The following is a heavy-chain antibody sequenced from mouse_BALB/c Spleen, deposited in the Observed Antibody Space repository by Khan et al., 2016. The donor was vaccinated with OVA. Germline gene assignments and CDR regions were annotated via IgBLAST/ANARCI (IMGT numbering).Heavy chain of an antibody. CDR1: GYSITSGYS. CDR3: ATSLVNSTGTGKAMDY. CDR2: IHYSGST. D-gene: IGHD1-2*01. J-gene: IGHJ4*01. V-gene: IGHV3-1*02. Sequence: VELVESGPDLVTPSQSLSLTCTVTGYSITSGYSWHWIRHFPGNKLEWMGYIHYSGSTNYNPFLKSRISINRNTSKNQFFLLLNSVTTEDTALYFCATSLVNSTGTGKAMDYWGQGTSVTVSS.